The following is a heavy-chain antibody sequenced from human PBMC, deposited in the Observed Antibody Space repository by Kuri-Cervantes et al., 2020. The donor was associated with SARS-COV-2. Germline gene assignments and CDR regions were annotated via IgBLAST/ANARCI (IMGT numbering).Heavy chain of an antibody. CDR2: ISAYNGNT. V-gene: IGHV1-18*01. D-gene: IGHD2-2*01. CDR1: GGTFSSYA. CDR3: ARDQRIPGRYQLLIDAFDI. Sequence: ASVKVSCKASGGTFSSYAISWVRQAPGQGLEWMGWISAYNGNTNYAQKLQGRVTMTTDTSTSTAYMELRSLRSDDTAVYYCARDQRIPGRYQLLIDAFDIWGQGTMVTVSS. J-gene: IGHJ3*02.